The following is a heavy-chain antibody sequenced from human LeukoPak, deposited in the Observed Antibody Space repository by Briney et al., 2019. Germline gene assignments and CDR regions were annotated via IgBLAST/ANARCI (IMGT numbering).Heavy chain of an antibody. CDR2: IYTSGST. J-gene: IGHJ6*02. CDR1: GGSISSYY. V-gene: IGHV4-4*07. CDR3: ARVKGFDWLPQLYYYYYGMDV. Sequence: SETLSLTCTVSGGSISSYYWSWIRQPAGKGLEWIGRIYTSGSTNYNPSLKSRVTMSVDTSKNQFSLKLSSVTAADTAVYYCARVKGFDWLPQLYYYYYGMDVWGQGTTVTVSS. D-gene: IGHD3-9*01.